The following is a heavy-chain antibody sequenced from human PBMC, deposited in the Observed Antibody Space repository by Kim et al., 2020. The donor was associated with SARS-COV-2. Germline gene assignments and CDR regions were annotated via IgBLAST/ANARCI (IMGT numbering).Heavy chain of an antibody. Sequence: LESRVTISVDKSKNQFSLKLSSVTAADTAVYYCARDGSIAVAGTNFFDYWGQGTLVTVSS. J-gene: IGHJ4*02. CDR3: ARDGSIAVAGTNFFDY. V-gene: IGHV4-4*02. D-gene: IGHD6-19*01.